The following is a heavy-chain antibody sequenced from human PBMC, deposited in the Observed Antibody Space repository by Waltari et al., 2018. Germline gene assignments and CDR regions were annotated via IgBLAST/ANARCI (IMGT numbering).Heavy chain of an antibody. CDR2: IYSGGST. CDR1: GFTVSSNY. V-gene: IGHV3-66*02. D-gene: IGHD6-6*01. CDR3: ARDLGYSSSSFFS. Sequence: EVQLVESGGGLVQPGGSLRLSCAASGFTVSSNYMSWVRQAPGKGLEWVSVIYSGGSTYYADSVKGRFTISRDNSKNTLYLQMNSLRAEDTAVYYCARDLGYSSSSFFSWGQGTLVTVSS. J-gene: IGHJ5*02.